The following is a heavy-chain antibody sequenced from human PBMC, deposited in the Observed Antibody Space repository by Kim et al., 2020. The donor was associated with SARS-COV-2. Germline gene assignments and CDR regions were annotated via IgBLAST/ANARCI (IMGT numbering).Heavy chain of an antibody. V-gene: IGHV3-73*01. J-gene: IGHJ6*02. D-gene: IGHD6-19*01. CDR1: GFTFSGSA. CDR2: IRSKANSYAT. CDR3: TRRGGIAVAGYYYYYGMDV. Sequence: GGSLRLSCAASGFTFSGSAMHWVRQASGKGLEWVGRIRSKANSYATAYAASVKGRFTISRDDSKNTAYLQMSSLKTEDTAVYYCTRRGGIAVAGYYYYYGMDVWGQGTTVTVSS.